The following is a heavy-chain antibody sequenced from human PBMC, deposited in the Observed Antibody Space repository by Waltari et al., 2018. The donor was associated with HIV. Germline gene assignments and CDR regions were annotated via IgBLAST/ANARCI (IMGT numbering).Heavy chain of an antibody. J-gene: IGHJ4*02. Sequence: QVQLQQWGAGLLKPSETLSLTCGVYGGSFSGYYWSWILQPPGKGLVWIGEITHSGSTNYNPSLKILVTISVDTSKNQFSLKLSSVTAADTAVYYCARGRVDRSFDYWGQGTLVTVSS. CDR2: ITHSGST. CDR3: ARGRVDRSFDY. D-gene: IGHD5-12*01. CDR1: GGSFSGYY. V-gene: IGHV4-34*01.